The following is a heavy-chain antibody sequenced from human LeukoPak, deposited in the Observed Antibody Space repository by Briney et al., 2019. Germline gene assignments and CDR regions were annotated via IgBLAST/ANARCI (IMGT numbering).Heavy chain of an antibody. V-gene: IGHV1-69*05. CDR1: GYSFTRFG. CDR3: ASRERSEWELRELYYFDY. Sequence: ASVKVSCKASGYSFTRFGITWVRQAPGQGLEWMGGMIPIFGTANYAQKFQGRVTITTDESTSTAYMELSSLRSEDTAVYYCASRERSEWELRELYYFDYWGQGTLVTVSS. D-gene: IGHD1-26*01. J-gene: IGHJ4*02. CDR2: MIPIFGTA.